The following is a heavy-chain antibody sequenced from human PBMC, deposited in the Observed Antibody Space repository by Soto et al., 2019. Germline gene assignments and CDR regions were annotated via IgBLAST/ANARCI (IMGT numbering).Heavy chain of an antibody. J-gene: IGHJ4*02. CDR2: IWHDGHSI. CDR1: GFIFILYG. Sequence: GGSLRLSCVASGFIFILYGVHGVRQAPGKGLDGVDVIWHDGHSIYHLVSVKGRLTISRDNSNNNVYLQMDSLRADDTAVYYCARGGLYDYWGGSHFDYWGQGT. D-gene: IGHD3-3*01. CDR3: ARGGLYDYWGGSHFDY. V-gene: IGHV3-33*01.